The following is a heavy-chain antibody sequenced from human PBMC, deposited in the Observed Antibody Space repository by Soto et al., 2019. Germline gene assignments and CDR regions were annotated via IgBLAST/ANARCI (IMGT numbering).Heavy chain of an antibody. CDR2: IIPIFGTA. D-gene: IGHD3-22*01. CDR3: ARGPEDSSGYYFGPWGD. V-gene: IGHV1-69*13. CDR1: GGTFSSYA. Sequence: GASVKVSCKASGGTFSSYAISWVRQAPGQGLEWMGGIIPIFGTANYAQKFQGRVTITADESTSTAYMELSSLRSEDTAVYYCARGPEDSSGYYFGPWGDWGQGTLVTVSS. J-gene: IGHJ4*02.